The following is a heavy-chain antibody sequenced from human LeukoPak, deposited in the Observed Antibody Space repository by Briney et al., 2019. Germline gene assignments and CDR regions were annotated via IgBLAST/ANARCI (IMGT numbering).Heavy chain of an antibody. D-gene: IGHD2-15*01. V-gene: IGHV4-4*07. Sequence: PSETLSLTCAVSGGSISGYHWSWIRQPAGKGLEWMGRISDSVSTDYNPSLKSRVTMSVDTSKNQFSLKLNSVTAADTAVYYCAREGRSSTPGYWGQGTLVTVSS. J-gene: IGHJ4*02. CDR2: ISDSVST. CDR1: GGSISGYH. CDR3: AREGRSSTPGY.